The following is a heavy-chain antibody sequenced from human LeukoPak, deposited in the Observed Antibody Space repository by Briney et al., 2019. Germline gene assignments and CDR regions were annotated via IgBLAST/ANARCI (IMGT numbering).Heavy chain of an antibody. V-gene: IGHV4-39*02. CDR1: GGSISSSSYY. Sequence: SETLSLTCTVSGGSISSSSYYWGWIRQPPGKGLEWIGSIYYSGSTYYNPSLKSRVTISVDTSKNQFSLKLSSVTAADTAVYYCARDGRGSTCGYYFDFWGQGTLVTVSS. D-gene: IGHD5-18*01. J-gene: IGHJ4*02. CDR3: ARDGRGSTCGYYFDF. CDR2: IYYSGST.